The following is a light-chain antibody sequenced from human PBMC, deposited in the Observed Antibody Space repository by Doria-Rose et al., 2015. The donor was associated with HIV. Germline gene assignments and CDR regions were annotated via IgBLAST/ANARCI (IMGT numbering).Light chain of an antibody. CDR1: QGISRY. Sequence: TQSPSFLSASVGVRVTITCRASQGISRYLAWYQQKPGKAPTLLIFGASTLQSVVPSRFSGSGSGTEFTLTISSLQPEDFATYYCQQFDSFPRTFGQGTKVELK. CDR2: GAS. CDR3: QQFDSFPRT. V-gene: IGKV1-9*01. J-gene: IGKJ1*01.